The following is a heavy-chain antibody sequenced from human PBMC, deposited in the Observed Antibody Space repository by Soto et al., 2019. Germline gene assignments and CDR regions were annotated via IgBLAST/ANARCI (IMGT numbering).Heavy chain of an antibody. CDR1: GGTFSSYT. CDR3: ARDLAYYYDSSGPSYFDY. D-gene: IGHD3-22*01. V-gene: IGHV1-69*08. Sequence: QVQLVQSGAEVKKPGSSVKVSCKASGGTFSSYTISWVRQAPGQGLEWMGRIIPILGIANYAQKFQGRVTITADKATSTAYRELSSLRSEDTAVYYCARDLAYYYDSSGPSYFDYWGQGTLVTVSS. CDR2: IIPILGIA. J-gene: IGHJ4*02.